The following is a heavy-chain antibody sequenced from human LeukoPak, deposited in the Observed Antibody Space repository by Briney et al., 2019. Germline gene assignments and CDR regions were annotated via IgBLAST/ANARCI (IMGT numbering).Heavy chain of an antibody. V-gene: IGHV4-4*02. CDR1: GVSIGSGGY. D-gene: IGHD2-15*01. CDR2: IFYIGSA. J-gene: IGHJ4*02. Sequence: SETLSLTCAVSGVSIGSGGYWSWVRQPPGKGLEWIGQIFYIGSAHYNPSFESRVIMSIDNSRHQLSLRFNSVTAADTAVYYCARHGSYSLAFWGQGALVTVSS. CDR3: ARHGSYSLAF.